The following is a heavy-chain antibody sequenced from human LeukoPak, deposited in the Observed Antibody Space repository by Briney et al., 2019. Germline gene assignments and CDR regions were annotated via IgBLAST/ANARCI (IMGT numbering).Heavy chain of an antibody. D-gene: IGHD2-15*01. CDR2: IIPIFGTA. J-gene: IGHJ6*02. CDR3: AIQYCSGGSCYSDYYYGMDV. CDR1: GGTFSSYA. V-gene: IGHV1-69*13. Sequence: ASVNVSCKASGGTFSSYAISWVRQAPGQGLEWMGGIIPIFGTANYAQKFQGRVTITADESTSTAYMELSSLRSEDTAVYYCAIQYCSGGSCYSDYYYGMDVWGQGTTVTVSS.